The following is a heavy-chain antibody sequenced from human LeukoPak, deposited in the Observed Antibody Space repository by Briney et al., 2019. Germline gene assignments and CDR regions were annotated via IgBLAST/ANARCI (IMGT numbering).Heavy chain of an antibody. CDR1: GGSISSSSYY. CDR2: INHSGST. V-gene: IGHV4-39*07. CDR3: ARAKRSGGSCYFFDY. D-gene: IGHD2-15*01. J-gene: IGHJ4*02. Sequence: SETLSLTCTVSGGSISSSSYYWGWIRQPPGKGLEWIGEINHSGSTNYNPSLKSRVTISVDTSKNQFSLKLSSVTAADTAVYYCARAKRSGGSCYFFDYWGQGTLVTVSS.